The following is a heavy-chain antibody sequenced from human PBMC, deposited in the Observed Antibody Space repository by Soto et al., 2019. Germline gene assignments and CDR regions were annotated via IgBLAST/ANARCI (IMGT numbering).Heavy chain of an antibody. CDR1: GYTFTKYG. CDR3: ARAARRIAAAGSVDY. V-gene: IGHV1-18*01. J-gene: IGHJ4*01. Sequence: QVQLVQSGVEVKKPGASVNVSCKASGYTFTKYGISWVRQAPGQGLEWMGWISAYNGNTNYAQKFQGRVSVTTDESTMTAYMEVRSLRSDDTAVYYCARAARRIAAAGSVDYGGHGTLVTVSS. CDR2: ISAYNGNT. D-gene: IGHD6-13*01.